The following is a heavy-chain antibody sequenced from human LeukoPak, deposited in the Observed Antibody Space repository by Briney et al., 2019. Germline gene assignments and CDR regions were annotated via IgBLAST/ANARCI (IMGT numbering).Heavy chain of an antibody. J-gene: IGHJ4*02. D-gene: IGHD3-10*01. Sequence: GGSLRLSCAACGLTFSSYNMHWVRQAPGKGLEWVAVISYDGNHKYYADSVKGRFTISRDNSKTTLYLQMNGLSADETAVYYCAKGYDYRSGAGSFDYWGQGTLVTVSS. CDR3: AKGYDYRSGAGSFDY. V-gene: IGHV3-30*18. CDR2: ISYDGNHK. CDR1: GLTFSSYN.